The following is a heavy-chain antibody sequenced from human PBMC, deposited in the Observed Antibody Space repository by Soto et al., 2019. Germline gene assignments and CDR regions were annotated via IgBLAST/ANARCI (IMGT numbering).Heavy chain of an antibody. D-gene: IGHD5-18*01. Sequence: QVQLVQSGAEVKKPGASVKVSCETSGYTFTTYYMHWVRRAPGQGLEWMGMMNPSGGSTSYAQKFQGRVAMTRDTSTRTIDREMSSLRRDDTAIYYCSRRAYNYANMDVWGQGTTVTVSS. V-gene: IGHV1-46*01. J-gene: IGHJ6*02. CDR2: MNPSGGST. CDR1: GYTFTTYY. CDR3: SRRAYNYANMDV.